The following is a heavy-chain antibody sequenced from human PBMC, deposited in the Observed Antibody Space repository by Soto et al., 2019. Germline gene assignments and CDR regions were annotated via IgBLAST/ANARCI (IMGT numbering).Heavy chain of an antibody. CDR1: GGSINNYY. J-gene: IGHJ5*02. CDR3: ATDSAGRGPFDP. D-gene: IGHD3-10*01. V-gene: IGHV4-59*01. Sequence: SETLSLTCTVSGGSINNYYWSWIRQTPGKGLEWIANIYHSGRSNYNPSLKSRVIISVDTSKNQFSLTLTSAAAADTAVYYCATDSAGRGPFDPWGQGILVTVSS. CDR2: IYHSGRS.